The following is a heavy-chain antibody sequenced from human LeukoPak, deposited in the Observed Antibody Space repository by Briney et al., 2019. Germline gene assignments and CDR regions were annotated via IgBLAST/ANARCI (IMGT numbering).Heavy chain of an antibody. CDR1: GGSISSSSYY. J-gene: IGHJ5*02. D-gene: IGHD2-21*01. CDR3: ANRGGDPA. Sequence: PSETLSLTCTVSGGSISSSSYYWGWIRQPPGKGLEWIGSIYYSGSTYYNPPLKSRVTISVDTSKNQFSLKLSSVTAADTAVYYCANRGGDPAWGQGTLVTVSS. V-gene: IGHV4-39*01. CDR2: IYYSGST.